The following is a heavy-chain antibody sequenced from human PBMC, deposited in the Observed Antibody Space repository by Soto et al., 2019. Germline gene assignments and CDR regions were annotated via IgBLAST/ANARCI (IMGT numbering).Heavy chain of an antibody. Sequence: PSQTLSLTCDISGDSVSSNSAGWTWKRQTPSRGLEWLGRTYYKSKWYYTYAASVKSRITVSPDTSKNQFSLQLTSVTPEDTAVYYCARGSWDDVSGHYYMDVWDKGTTVTVS. J-gene: IGHJ6*03. V-gene: IGHV6-1*01. D-gene: IGHD1-1*01. CDR1: GDSVSSNSAG. CDR2: TYYKSKWYY. CDR3: ARGSWDDVSGHYYMDV.